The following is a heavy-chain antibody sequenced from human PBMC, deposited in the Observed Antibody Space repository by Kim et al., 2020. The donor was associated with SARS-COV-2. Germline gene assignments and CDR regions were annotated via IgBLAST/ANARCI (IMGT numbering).Heavy chain of an antibody. CDR3: ARDGSAYSSSYYYFDY. D-gene: IGHD6-6*01. Sequence: SVKCRFTISRDNAKNSLYLQMNSLRAEDTAVYYCARDGSAYSSSYYYFDYWGQGTLVTVSS. J-gene: IGHJ4*02. V-gene: IGHV3-48*03.